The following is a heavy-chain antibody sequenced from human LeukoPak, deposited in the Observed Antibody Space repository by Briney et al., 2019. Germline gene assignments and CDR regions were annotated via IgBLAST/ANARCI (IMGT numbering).Heavy chain of an antibody. D-gene: IGHD3-3*01. CDR3: ANTVGVTSFLAY. J-gene: IGHJ4*02. V-gene: IGHV3-30*04. CDR2: ISYDETNK. CDR1: GFTFSSYA. Sequence: GRSLRLSCAASGFTFSSYAMHWVRQAPGKGLEWVAVISYDETNKYYADSVKGRFTISRDNSKNTLFLQMNSLRAEDTAVYYCANTVGVTSFLAYWGQGPLVTVSS.